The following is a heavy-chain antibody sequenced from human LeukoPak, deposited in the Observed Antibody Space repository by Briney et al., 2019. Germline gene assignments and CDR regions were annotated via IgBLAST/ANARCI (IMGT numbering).Heavy chain of an antibody. D-gene: IGHD3-9*01. CDR1: GFTFSNYD. J-gene: IGHJ4*02. CDR3: VFDIWTLGGH. CDR2: ISNNGKTI. V-gene: IGHV3-48*03. Sequence: PGGSLRLSCAASGFTFSNYDMDWVRQAPGKGLEWVAYISNNGKTIYYADCVKGRFTISRDNARSSLYLQMNSLRAEDTAVYYCVFDIWTLGGHWGQGTLVGVAS.